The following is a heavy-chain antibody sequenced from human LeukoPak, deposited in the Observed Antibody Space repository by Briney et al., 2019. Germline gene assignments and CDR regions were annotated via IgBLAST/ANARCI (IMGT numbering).Heavy chain of an antibody. CDR3: ARGFSARAFVFDI. J-gene: IGHJ3*02. V-gene: IGHV1-46*01. CDR1: GYTLTSYY. Sequence: ASVMVSCKASGYTLTSYYMHWVRQAPGQGLEWMGVINPSGGNTSYAQKFQGRVAMTRDTSTSTVYMELSSLRSEDTAVYYCARGFSARAFVFDIWGQGTMVTVSS. D-gene: IGHD2/OR15-2a*01. CDR2: INPSGGNT.